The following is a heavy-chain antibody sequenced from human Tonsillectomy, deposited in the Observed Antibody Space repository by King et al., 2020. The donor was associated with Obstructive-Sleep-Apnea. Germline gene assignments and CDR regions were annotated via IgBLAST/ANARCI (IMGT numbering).Heavy chain of an antibody. Sequence: QLVQSGAEVKKPGESLKISCKGSGYSFTSYWIGWVRQMPGKGLEWMGIIYPGDSDTRYSPSFQGQVTIPADKSISTAYLPWSSLKASDTAMYYCARLPGSPAAGTYYFDYWGQGTLVTVSS. CDR1: GYSFTSYW. CDR3: ARLPGSPAAGTYYFDY. D-gene: IGHD6-13*01. V-gene: IGHV5-51*01. J-gene: IGHJ4*02. CDR2: IYPGDSDT.